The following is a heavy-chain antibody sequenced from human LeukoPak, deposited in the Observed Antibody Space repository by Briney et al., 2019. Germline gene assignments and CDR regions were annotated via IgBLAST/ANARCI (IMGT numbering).Heavy chain of an antibody. J-gene: IGHJ4*02. CDR1: GYTFTGYY. CDR2: INPNSGGT. V-gene: IGHV1-2*02. CDR3: ARAVGYDILTGPLPDY. Sequence: ASVKVSCKASGYTFTGYYMHWVRQAPGQGLEWMGWINPNSGGTNYAQKFQGRVTMTRDTSISTAYMELSRLRSDDTAVYYCARAVGYDILTGPLPDYWGQGTLVTVSS. D-gene: IGHD3-9*01.